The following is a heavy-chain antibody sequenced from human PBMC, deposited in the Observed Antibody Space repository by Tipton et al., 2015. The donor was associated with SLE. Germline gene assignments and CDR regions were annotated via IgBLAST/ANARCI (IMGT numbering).Heavy chain of an antibody. V-gene: IGHV4-59*08. CDR3: ARGMVTWRGAIVGVDV. J-gene: IGHJ6*02. CDR1: GGSVSSNY. CDR2: IYYSGTT. D-gene: IGHD2-21*02. Sequence: TLSLTCTVSGGSVSSNYWSWIRQPPGKGLEWIGYIYYSGTTNYNPSLKSRVTISVDMAKNQFSLKLTSVTAADTAVYYCARGMVTWRGAIVGVDVWGQGTTVNVSS.